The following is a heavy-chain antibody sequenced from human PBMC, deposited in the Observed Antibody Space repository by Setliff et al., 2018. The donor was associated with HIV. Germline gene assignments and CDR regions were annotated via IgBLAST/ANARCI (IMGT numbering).Heavy chain of an antibody. J-gene: IGHJ4*02. CDR3: ASQGRSGWLWGGFVS. D-gene: IGHD6-19*01. CDR1: GGSISSSSYY. CDR2: IYYSGST. Sequence: SETLSLTCTVSGGSISSSSYYWIWVRQPRGEGLEWIGNIYYSGSTYYNPSLKSRTTISVDTSQNQFSLKLTSVTAADTAVYYCASQGRSGWLWGGFVSWGQGTLVTVSS. V-gene: IGHV4-39*01.